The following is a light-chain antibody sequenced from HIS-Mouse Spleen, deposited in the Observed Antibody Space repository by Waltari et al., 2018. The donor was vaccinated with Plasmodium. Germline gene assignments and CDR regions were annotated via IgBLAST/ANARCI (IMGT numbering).Light chain of an antibody. Sequence: SYELTQPPSVSVSPGQTASIPCSGANLGEKYAFWYQQKPGQSPVMVIYQDSKRPSGIPERFSGSNSGNTATLTISGTQAMDEADYYCQAWDSSTVVFGGGTKLTVL. J-gene: IGLJ2*01. V-gene: IGLV3-1*01. CDR2: QDS. CDR1: NLGEKY. CDR3: QAWDSSTVV.